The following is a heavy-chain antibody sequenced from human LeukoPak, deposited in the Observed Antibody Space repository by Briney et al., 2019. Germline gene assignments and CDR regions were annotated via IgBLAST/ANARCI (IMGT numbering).Heavy chain of an antibody. CDR2: ISYNGSHQ. D-gene: IGHD3-3*01. J-gene: IGHJ4*02. CDR3: ATSIRRITISS. V-gene: IGHV3-30*04. Sequence: GGSLRLSCAASGFTFSTYAMHWVRQAPGKGLEWLTVISYNGSHQYYSDSVRGRFTISRDNSKNSVFLQINRLRPEDTAVYYCATSIRRITISSWGQETLVTVSS. CDR1: GFTFSTYA.